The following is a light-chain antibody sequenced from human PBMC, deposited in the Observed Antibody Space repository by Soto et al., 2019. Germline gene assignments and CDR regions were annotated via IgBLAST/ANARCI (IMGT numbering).Light chain of an antibody. CDR2: EVS. V-gene: IGLV2-8*01. CDR3: SSYAGSNNWV. CDR1: NSDIGGYNY. J-gene: IGLJ3*02. Sequence: QSALTQPPSASGSPGQSVTISCTGTNSDIGGYNYVSWYQHHPGKAPKLMIYEVSKRPSGVPDRFSGSKSGNTASLTVSGLQAEDEADYYCSSYAGSNNWVFGGGTKHRP.